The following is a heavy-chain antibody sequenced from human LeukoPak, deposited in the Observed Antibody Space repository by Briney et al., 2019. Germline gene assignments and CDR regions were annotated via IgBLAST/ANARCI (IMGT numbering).Heavy chain of an antibody. D-gene: IGHD3-22*01. CDR1: GGTLSSSG. J-gene: IGHJ5*02. V-gene: IGHV1-69*04. CDR2: IIPLLGIG. Sequence: SVKVSCKASGGTLSSSGISWVRQVPGQGLEWMGRIIPLLGIGNSAQSFQDRVTLTADKSTNTVYMQLSSLRSEDTAVYYCARDQHDSSGLNWFDPWGQGTLVTVSS. CDR3: ARDQHDSSGLNWFDP.